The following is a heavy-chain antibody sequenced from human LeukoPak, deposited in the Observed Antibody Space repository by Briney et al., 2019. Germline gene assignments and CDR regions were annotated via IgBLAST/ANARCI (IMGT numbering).Heavy chain of an antibody. J-gene: IGHJ4*02. CDR3: ARRDGRSGGTMGALDS. CDR1: GGSISSGSHH. V-gene: IGHV4-39*01. CDR2: IYDSRTI. Sequence: PSETLSLTCTVSGGSISSGSHHWGWFRQSPGKGLEWIGSIYDSRTIYYNPSLNSRVTISAVTSKNQFSLQLNSVTAADTAVYYCARRDGRSGGTMGALDSWGQGSLVTVSS. D-gene: IGHD4-23*01.